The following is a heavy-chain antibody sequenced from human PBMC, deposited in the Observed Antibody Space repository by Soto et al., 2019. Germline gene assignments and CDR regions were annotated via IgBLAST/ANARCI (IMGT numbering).Heavy chain of an antibody. J-gene: IGHJ4*02. Sequence: QVRLVESGGGVVQPGTSLRLACAASGFTLSNIGMQWVRQAPGKGLEWVAVISAGGNTKYYADSVKGRFTISRDNSKNTLFLQMNGLRTEDTAVYYCAKESGGERYAAYFDLWGQGTLVTVSA. V-gene: IGHV3-30*18. CDR2: ISAGGNTK. CDR1: GFTLSNIG. D-gene: IGHD2-21*01. CDR3: AKESGGERYAAYFDL.